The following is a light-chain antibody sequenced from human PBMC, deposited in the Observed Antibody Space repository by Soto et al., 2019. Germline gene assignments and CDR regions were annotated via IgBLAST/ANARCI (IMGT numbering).Light chain of an antibody. Sequence: DIVMTQTPLSLSVTPGQPASISFRSSQGLLHSDGKTYLYWYQQKPGKAPNLLIYDASTLHSGVPSRFSGGGSGTDFTLTISSLQPEDFATYYCQQVNVYPSTFGGGTKVDI. CDR3: QQVNVYPST. J-gene: IGKJ4*01. CDR1: QGLLHSDGKTY. CDR2: DAS. V-gene: IGKV2-29*01.